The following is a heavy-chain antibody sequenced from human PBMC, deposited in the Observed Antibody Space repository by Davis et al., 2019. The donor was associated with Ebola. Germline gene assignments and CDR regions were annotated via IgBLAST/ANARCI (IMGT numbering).Heavy chain of an antibody. D-gene: IGHD2-2*01. V-gene: IGHV1-2*06. Sequence: AASVKVSCKTSGYTFTAYYMHWVRQAPGQALEWMGRINPNSGGTNYAQKFQGRVTMTRDTSISTAYMELSRLRSDDTAVYYCARDGPAAMIVAYYGMDVWGKGTTVTVSS. CDR1: GYTFTAYY. CDR2: INPNSGGT. J-gene: IGHJ6*04. CDR3: ARDGPAAMIVAYYGMDV.